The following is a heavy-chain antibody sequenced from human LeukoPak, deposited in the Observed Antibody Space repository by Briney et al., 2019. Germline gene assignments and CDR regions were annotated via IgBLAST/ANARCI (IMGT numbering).Heavy chain of an antibody. D-gene: IGHD6-13*01. J-gene: IGHJ4*02. V-gene: IGHV3-74*01. Sequence: GGSLRLSCAASGFTFSSYWMHWVRQAPGKGLVWGSRINSDGSSTSYADSVKGRFTISRDNAKNTLYLQMNSPRAEDTAVYYCARKAAGTTAFDYWGQGTLVTVSS. CDR2: INSDGSST. CDR1: GFTFSSYW. CDR3: ARKAAGTTAFDY.